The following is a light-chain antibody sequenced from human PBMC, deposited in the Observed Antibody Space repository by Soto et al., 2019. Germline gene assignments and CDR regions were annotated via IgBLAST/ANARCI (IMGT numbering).Light chain of an antibody. J-gene: IGKJ4*01. CDR1: QSISSW. CDR2: KAF. CDR3: QHDNSYPLP. Sequence: DIQMTQSPSTLSASVGDRVIITCRASQSISSWLAWYQQKPGKAPELLIYKAFSLQSGVPSRFSGSGSGTEFTLPSSSLQPDDFATYYCQHDNSYPLPFGGGTKVEIK. V-gene: IGKV1-5*03.